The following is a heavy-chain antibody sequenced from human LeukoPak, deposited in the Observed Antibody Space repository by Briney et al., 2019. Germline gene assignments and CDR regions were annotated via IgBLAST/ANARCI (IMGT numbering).Heavy chain of an antibody. V-gene: IGHV1-18*01. CDR1: GYTLTSYG. CDR2: ISAYNGNT. Sequence: ASVKVSCKASGYTLTSYGISWVRQAPGQGLEWMGWISAYNGNTNYAQKLQGRVTMTTDTSTSTAYMELRSLRSDDTAVYYCARRDTAMVLSYYGMDVWGQGTTVTVSS. D-gene: IGHD5-18*01. J-gene: IGHJ6*02. CDR3: ARRDTAMVLSYYGMDV.